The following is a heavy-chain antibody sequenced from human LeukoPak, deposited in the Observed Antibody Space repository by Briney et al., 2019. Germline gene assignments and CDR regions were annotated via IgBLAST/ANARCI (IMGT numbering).Heavy chain of an antibody. CDR3: ARDFSMGYSSSWYVGY. CDR2: IKQDGSEK. D-gene: IGHD6-13*01. J-gene: IGHJ4*02. CDR1: GFTFSSYW. V-gene: IGHV3-7*01. Sequence: GGSLRLSCAASGFTFSSYWISWVRQAPGKGLEWVANIKQDGSEKYYVDSVKGRFTISRDNAKNSLYLQMNSLRAEDTAVYYCARDFSMGYSSSWYVGYWGQGTLVTVSS.